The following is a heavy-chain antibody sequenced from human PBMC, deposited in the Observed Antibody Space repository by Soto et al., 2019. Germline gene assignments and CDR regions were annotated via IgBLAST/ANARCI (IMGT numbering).Heavy chain of an antibody. J-gene: IGHJ4*02. CDR3: ARGGSWYNY. D-gene: IGHD6-13*01. CDR2: IYYSGST. CDR1: GGSISSYY. V-gene: IGHV4-59*01. Sequence: PSETLSLACTVSGGSISSYYWSWIRQPPGKGLEWIGYIYYSGSTNYNPSLKSRVTISVDTSKNQFSLKLSSVTAADTAVYYCARGGSWYNYWGQGTLVTGSS.